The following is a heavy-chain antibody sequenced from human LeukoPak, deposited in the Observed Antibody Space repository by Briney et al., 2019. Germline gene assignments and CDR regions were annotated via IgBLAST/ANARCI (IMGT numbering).Heavy chain of an antibody. V-gene: IGHV4-59*12. D-gene: IGHD2-2*01. CDR3: ARDAYCSSTSCSSYYYYYMDV. CDR1: GGSFSGYY. CDR2: IYYSGST. J-gene: IGHJ6*03. Sequence: SETLSLTCAVYGGSFSGYYWSWIRQPPGKGLEWVGYIYYSGSTNYNPSLKSRVTISVDTSKNQFSLKLSSVTAADTAVYYCARDAYCSSTSCSSYYYYYMDVWGKGTTVTVSS.